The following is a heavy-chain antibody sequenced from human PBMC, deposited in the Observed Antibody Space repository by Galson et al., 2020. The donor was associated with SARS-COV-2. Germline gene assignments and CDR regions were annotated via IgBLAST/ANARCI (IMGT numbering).Heavy chain of an antibody. D-gene: IGHD5-12*01. CDR2: ISSSSSYI. CDR3: ASNRGYSGYDLPSPLDY. V-gene: IGHV3-21*01. J-gene: IGHJ4*02. Sequence: LSLTCAASGFTFSSYSMNWVRQAPGKGLEWVSSISSSSSYIYYADSVKGRFTISRDNPKNSLYLQMNSLRAEDTAVYYCASNRGYSGYDLPSPLDYWGQGTLVTVSS. CDR1: GFTFSSYS.